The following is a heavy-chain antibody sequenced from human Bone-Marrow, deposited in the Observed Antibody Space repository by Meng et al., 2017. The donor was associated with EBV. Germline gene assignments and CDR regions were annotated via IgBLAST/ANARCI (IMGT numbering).Heavy chain of an antibody. J-gene: IGHJ4*02. CDR3: ASESGRGFTPDY. CDR1: GVTIRCDA. Sequence: QVQVVEAGVVVKRPGSSVKVSCKSSGVTIRCDAFSWVRQAPGQGLVWMGGIIPRSDTPHYAQKFQRIVTITADASTSTHYLDLSGLRAEDTAVYYCASESGRGFTPDYWGQGTLVTVSS. V-gene: IGHV1-69*01. D-gene: IGHD3-10*01. CDR2: IIPRSDTP.